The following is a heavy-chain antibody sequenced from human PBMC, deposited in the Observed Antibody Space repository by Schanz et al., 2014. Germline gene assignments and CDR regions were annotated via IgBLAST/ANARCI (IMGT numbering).Heavy chain of an antibody. D-gene: IGHD3-10*01. CDR2: IWYDENNK. CDR3: ARANYRRKINFDY. Sequence: QVQLVESGGGVVQFGRSLRLSCVASGFTFSSYGMHWVRQAPGKGLEWVAVIWYDENNKYYADSVKGRFTMSRDNSKNTLYLQMNSLRAEDTAVYYCARANYRRKINFDYWGRGTLVTVPS. J-gene: IGHJ4*02. CDR1: GFTFSSYG. V-gene: IGHV3-33*01.